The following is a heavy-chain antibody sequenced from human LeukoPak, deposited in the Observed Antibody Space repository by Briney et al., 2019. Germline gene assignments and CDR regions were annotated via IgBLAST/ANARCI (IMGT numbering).Heavy chain of an antibody. J-gene: IGHJ4*02. Sequence: GGSLRLSCAASGFTFSSYSMTWVRQAPGKGLEWVSSISSSSSYIYYADSVKGRFTISRDNAKNSLYLQMNSLRAEDTAVYYCAREPTSYYYDSTLFDYWGQGTLVTVSS. D-gene: IGHD3-22*01. CDR3: AREPTSYYYDSTLFDY. CDR2: ISSSSSYI. V-gene: IGHV3-21*01. CDR1: GFTFSSYS.